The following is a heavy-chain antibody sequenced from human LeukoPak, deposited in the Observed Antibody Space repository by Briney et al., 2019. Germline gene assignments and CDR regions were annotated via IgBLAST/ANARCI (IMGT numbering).Heavy chain of an antibody. CDR2: IKQDGSEI. J-gene: IGHJ4*02. V-gene: IGHV3-7*01. D-gene: IGHD2-15*01. CDR1: GFTFSNYW. CDR3: TRDPTVADS. Sequence: GGSLRLSCAASGFTFSNYWMSWVRQAPGKGLEWVADIKQDGSEIYYMDSVKGRFTISRDNAKSSLYLQMNSLRAEDTAVYYCTRDPTVADSWGQGTLVTVSS.